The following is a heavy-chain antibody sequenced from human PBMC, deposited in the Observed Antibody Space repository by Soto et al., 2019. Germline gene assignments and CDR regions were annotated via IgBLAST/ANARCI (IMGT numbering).Heavy chain of an antibody. CDR3: ARDLGLLWFGGLYGGVQNNFDY. V-gene: IGHV3-74*01. D-gene: IGHD3-10*01. Sequence: GGSLRLSCVGSGFTFSNYWMHWVRQAPGKGLEWVSRVKSDGSSTSYADSVKGRFTISRDNAKNTLYLQMNSLRADDTAVYYCARDLGLLWFGGLYGGVQNNFDYWGQGTLVTVSS. CDR2: VKSDGSST. J-gene: IGHJ4*02. CDR1: GFTFSNYW.